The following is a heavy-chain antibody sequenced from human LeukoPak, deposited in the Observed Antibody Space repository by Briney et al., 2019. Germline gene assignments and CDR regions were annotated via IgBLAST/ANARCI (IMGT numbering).Heavy chain of an antibody. CDR1: VLTLSVSA. D-gene: IGHD6-19*01. Sequence: PGGSLRLSSAASVLTLSVSAMHWVREAPGRGVEWVALISYDGSNQYYVDSVKGRFTISRDNSKNTLYLQMNSLRAEDTAFYCCAKTALSTSAWYPYYFDYWGQGTLVTVSS. CDR2: ISYDGSNQ. V-gene: IGHV3-30-3*01. CDR3: AKTALSTSAWYPYYFDY. J-gene: IGHJ4*02.